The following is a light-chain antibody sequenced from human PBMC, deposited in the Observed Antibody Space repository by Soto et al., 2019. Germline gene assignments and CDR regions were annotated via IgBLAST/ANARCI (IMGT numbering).Light chain of an antibody. CDR1: SSDVGGYNY. J-gene: IGLJ1*01. CDR2: EVS. Sequence: QSVLTQPPSASGSPGQSVTISCTGTSSDVGGYNYVSWYQQHPGKAPKLMIYEVSKRPSGVPDRFSGSKSGNTASLTVSELQAEDEADYYCSSYAVSHNYVFGTGTKVTVL. V-gene: IGLV2-8*01. CDR3: SSYAVSHNYV.